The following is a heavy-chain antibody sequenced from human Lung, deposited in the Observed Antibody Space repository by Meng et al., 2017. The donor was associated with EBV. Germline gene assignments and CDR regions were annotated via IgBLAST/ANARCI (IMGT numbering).Heavy chain of an antibody. V-gene: IGHV4-34*01. J-gene: IGHJ4*02. CDR2: INHSGST. D-gene: IGHD6-13*01. CDR3: ARGRWSVRSSSWYVDG. Sequence: QVQPRLWGSGLLELSAPLSLSCAVYGGSFSGYYWSWIRQPPGKGLEWIGEINHSGSTNYNPSLKSRVTISEDTSKNQFSLKLSSVTAADTAVYYCARGRWSVRSSSWYVDGWGQGTLVTVSS. CDR1: GGSFSGYY.